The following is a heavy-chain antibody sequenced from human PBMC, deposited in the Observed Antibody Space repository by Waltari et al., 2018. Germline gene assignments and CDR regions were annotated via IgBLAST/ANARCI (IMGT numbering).Heavy chain of an antibody. Sequence: QVQLQQWGAGLLKPSETLSLTCALSGGSFSGSYWTWIRQIPEKGLEWLGETNHLGVTNDNPSLKRRVTISLDMSKNQLYRKMTSVTAADTAVYYCARVGRRESDWYYAGFDSWGLGTLVTVSS. V-gene: IGHV4-34*02. CDR1: GGSFSGSY. J-gene: IGHJ4*02. D-gene: IGHD1-7*01. CDR2: TNHLGVT. CDR3: ARVGRRESDWYYAGFDS.